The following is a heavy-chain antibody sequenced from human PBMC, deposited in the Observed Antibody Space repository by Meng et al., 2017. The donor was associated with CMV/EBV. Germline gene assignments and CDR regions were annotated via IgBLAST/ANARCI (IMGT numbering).Heavy chain of an antibody. J-gene: IGHJ4*02. CDR2: IYYSGST. CDR1: GGSISSSSYY. V-gene: IGHV4-39*07. Sequence: LHLSESGPGLVKPSETLSLTCTVSGGSISSSSYYWGWSRQPPGKGLEWIGSIYYSGSTYYNPSLKSRVTISVDTSKNQFSLKLSSVTAADTAVYYCARDYGDLRQDYWGQGTLVTVSS. D-gene: IGHD4-17*01. CDR3: ARDYGDLRQDY.